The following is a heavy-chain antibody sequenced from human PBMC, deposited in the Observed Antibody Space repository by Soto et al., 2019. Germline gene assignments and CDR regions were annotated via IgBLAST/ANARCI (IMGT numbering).Heavy chain of an antibody. CDR1: AFNFRTHA. J-gene: IGHJ4*02. Sequence: LRLSDVATAFNFRTHAIIWVRQFRGKGLEWVSTISDGGGTTYYAVSVKGRFTISRDNSKNTLYLQMNSLRAEDTAVYYCAKRPSSGWSTFDYWGQGSLVTVSS. D-gene: IGHD6-19*01. CDR2: ISDGGGTT. CDR3: AKRPSSGWSTFDY. V-gene: IGHV3-23*01.